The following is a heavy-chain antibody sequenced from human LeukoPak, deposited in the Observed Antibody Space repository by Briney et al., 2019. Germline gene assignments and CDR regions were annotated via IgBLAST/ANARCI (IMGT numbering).Heavy chain of an antibody. Sequence: GGSLRLSCAAPGFTFSSFSMNWVRQAPGKGLEWVSSISSSSSYIYYADSVKGRFTISRDNAKNSLYLQMNSLRAEDTAVYYCARDQSIVATAHFDYWGQGTLVTVSS. CDR2: ISSSSSYI. CDR3: ARDQSIVATAHFDY. J-gene: IGHJ4*02. CDR1: GFTFSSFS. V-gene: IGHV3-21*01. D-gene: IGHD5-12*01.